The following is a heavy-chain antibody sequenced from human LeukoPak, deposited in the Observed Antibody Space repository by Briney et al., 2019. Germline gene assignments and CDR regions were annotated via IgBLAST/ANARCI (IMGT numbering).Heavy chain of an antibody. Sequence: GGSLRLSRAASGFIFGVYAMHWVRQAPGKGLEWVAVISYDGSSKYYADSVKGRFTISRDNSKNTLYLQMNSLRAEDTAVYYCAQGGTGSTDWFDPWGRGTLVTVSS. D-gene: IGHD1-7*01. CDR3: AQGGTGSTDWFDP. CDR2: ISYDGSSK. V-gene: IGHV3-30-3*01. CDR1: GFIFGVYA. J-gene: IGHJ5*02.